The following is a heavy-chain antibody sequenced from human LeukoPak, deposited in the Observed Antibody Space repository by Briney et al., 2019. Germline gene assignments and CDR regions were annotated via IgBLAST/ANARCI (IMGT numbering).Heavy chain of an antibody. CDR1: GYTFTSYA. J-gene: IGHJ3*02. CDR2: INAGNGNT. Sequence: ASVKVSCKASGYTFTSYAMHWVRQAPGQRLEWMGWINAGNGNTKYSQKFQGRVTITRDTSASTAYMELSSLRSEDTAVYYCARDPRDTAMADDAFDIWGQGTMVTVSS. V-gene: IGHV1-3*01. D-gene: IGHD5-18*01. CDR3: ARDPRDTAMADDAFDI.